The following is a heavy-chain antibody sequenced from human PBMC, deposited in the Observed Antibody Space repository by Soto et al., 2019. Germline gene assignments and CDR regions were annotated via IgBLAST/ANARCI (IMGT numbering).Heavy chain of an antibody. D-gene: IGHD6-13*01. CDR3: AREVWGSSSWYDYYYGMDV. Sequence: GGSLRLSCAASGFTFSSYTMNWVRQDTGKGLEWVSYISSSSSYTNYADSVKGRFTISRDNAKNSLYLQMNSLRAEDTAVYYCAREVWGSSSWYDYYYGMDVWGQGTTVTVSS. CDR2: ISSSSSYT. V-gene: IGHV3-21*05. CDR1: GFTFSSYT. J-gene: IGHJ6*02.